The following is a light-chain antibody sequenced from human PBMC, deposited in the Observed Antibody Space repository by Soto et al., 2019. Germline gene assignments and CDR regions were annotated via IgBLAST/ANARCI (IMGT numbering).Light chain of an antibody. CDR1: QSVSSN. J-gene: IGKJ1*01. Sequence: EIVMTQPPATLSVSPGERATLSCRASQSVSSNLAWYQQKPGQAPRLLIYGASTRATGIPARLSGSGSGTEFTLTISSLHSEDFAVYYCQQYNNWPKTFGEGTKVEIK. CDR3: QQYNNWPKT. V-gene: IGKV3-15*01. CDR2: GAS.